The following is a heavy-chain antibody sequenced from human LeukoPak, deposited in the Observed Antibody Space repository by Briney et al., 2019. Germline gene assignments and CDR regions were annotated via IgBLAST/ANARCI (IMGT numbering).Heavy chain of an antibody. CDR2: INHKGTI. V-gene: IGHV4-34*01. Sequence: SETLSLTCTVYGGSFSGYFCSWIRQAPGRGLEWVGEINHKGTIYYNPSLESRVTISVDTSKNQFSLRLSSVTAADTAVYYCARGDSGPRLAYWGQGTLVTVSP. CDR3: ARGDSGPRLAY. CDR1: GGSFSGYF. D-gene: IGHD6-19*01. J-gene: IGHJ4*02.